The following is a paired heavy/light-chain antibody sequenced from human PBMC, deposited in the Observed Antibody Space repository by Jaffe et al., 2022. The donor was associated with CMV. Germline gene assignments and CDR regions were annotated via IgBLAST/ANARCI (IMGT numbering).Light chain of an antibody. CDR2: AAS. CDR1: QGIANF. V-gene: IGKV1-39*01. Sequence: DIQMTQTPSSLSASVGDRVTITCRASQGIANFLNWYQQTPGKAPKLLIYAASILQNGVPSRFSGSGSGTDFTLTITSLRPEDFSTYYCQQTYSGRAFGQGTKVEIK. J-gene: IGKJ1*01. CDR3: QQTYSGRA.
Heavy chain of an antibody. CDR2: IYDSGTT. V-gene: IGHV4-39*01. D-gene: IGHD3-22*01. CDR1: GGSIRSRSHY. J-gene: IGHJ4*02. Sequence: QLQLQESGPGLVKPSETLSLTCSVSGGSIRSRSHYWGWVRQSPGRGLEVIGRIYDSGTTFYSPSLNSRVTISVDTSNNQISLRLSSVTAADTAVYYCARGRDSSVYTYCFDNWGQGTLVTVSS. CDR3: ARGRDSSVYTYCFDN.